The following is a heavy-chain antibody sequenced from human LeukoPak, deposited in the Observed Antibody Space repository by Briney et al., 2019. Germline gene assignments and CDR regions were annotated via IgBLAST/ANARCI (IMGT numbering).Heavy chain of an antibody. CDR1: GGTFSSYA. V-gene: IGHV1-69*13. CDR2: IIPIFGTA. J-gene: IGHJ3*02. D-gene: IGHD2-2*01. CDR3: ARARGDIVVVPAAGDAFDI. Sequence: GASVKVSCKASGGTFSSYAISWVRQAPGQGLEWMGGIIPIFGTANYAQKFQGRVTITADESTSTAYMELSSLRSDDTAVYYCARARGDIVVVPAAGDAFDIWGQGTMVTVSS.